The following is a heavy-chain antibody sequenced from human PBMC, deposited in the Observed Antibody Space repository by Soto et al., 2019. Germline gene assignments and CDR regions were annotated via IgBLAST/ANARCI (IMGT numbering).Heavy chain of an antibody. CDR2: ISGNGGNP. J-gene: IGHJ4*02. CDR3: ARLYGDYLFDY. CDR1: GFTFSSYA. D-gene: IGHD4-17*01. V-gene: IGHV3-23*01. Sequence: EVQLLESGGGLVQPGGSLRLSCAASGFTFSSYAMSWVRQAPGKGLEWVSTISGNGGNPYYADSVKGRFTISRDNSKNTVFVQMNTLRVEDTAVYSCARLYGDYLFDYWGQGTLVTVSS.